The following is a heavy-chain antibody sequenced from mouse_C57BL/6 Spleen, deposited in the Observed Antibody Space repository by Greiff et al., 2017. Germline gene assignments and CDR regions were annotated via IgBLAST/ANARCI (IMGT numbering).Heavy chain of an antibody. J-gene: IGHJ2*01. CDR2: INPGSGGT. D-gene: IGHD1-1*01. Sequence: QVHVKQSGAELVRPGTSVKVSCKASGYAFTNYLIEWVKQRPGQGLEWIGVINPGSGGTNYNEKFKGKATLTADKSSNTAYMQLSSLTSEDSAVYFCARVGITTLYYFDYWGQGTTLTVSS. V-gene: IGHV1-54*01. CDR3: ARVGITTLYYFDY. CDR1: GYAFTNYL.